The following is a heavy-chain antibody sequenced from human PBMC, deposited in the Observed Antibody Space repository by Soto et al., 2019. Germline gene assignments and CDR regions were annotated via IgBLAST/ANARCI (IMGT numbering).Heavy chain of an antibody. V-gene: IGHV3-43*01. CDR2: ISWDGGST. D-gene: IGHD6-19*01. CDR1: GFTFDDYT. J-gene: IGHJ4*02. Sequence: EVQLVESGGVVVQPGGSLRLSCAASGFTFDDYTMHWVRQAPGKGLEWVSLISWDGGSTYYADSVKGRFTISRDNSKNSLYLQMNSLRTEDIALYYCAKDTEGSGWYFDYWGQGTLVTVSS. CDR3: AKDTEGSGWYFDY.